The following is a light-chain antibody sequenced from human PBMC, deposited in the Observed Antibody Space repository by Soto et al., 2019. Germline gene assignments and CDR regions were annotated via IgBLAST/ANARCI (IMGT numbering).Light chain of an antibody. CDR2: DVS. Sequence: QSALTQPASVSGSPGQSITISCTGSSSDVGGYNFVSWYQQHPGKAPKLMIYDVSNRPSGVSNRFSGSKSGNTAALTVSGLQAEDEAVYYCSSYAGSLVVFGGGTKLTVL. J-gene: IGLJ2*01. CDR3: SSYAGSLVV. CDR1: SSDVGGYNF. V-gene: IGLV2-14*01.